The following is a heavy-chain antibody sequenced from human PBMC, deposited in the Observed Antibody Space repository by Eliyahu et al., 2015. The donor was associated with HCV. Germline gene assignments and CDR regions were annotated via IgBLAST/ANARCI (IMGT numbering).Heavy chain of an antibody. Sequence: QLQLQESGPGLVKPSETLSXXCTXSXGSIXXSSYYWGXXRQPPGKGLEWIGSIYYXGSTYYNPSLKSRVTITVDTSKNQFSLKLRSVTAADTAVFYCARIYYDSSGYYYWVYWGQGTLVTVSS. J-gene: IGHJ4*02. V-gene: IGHV4-39*01. CDR1: XGSIXXSSYY. CDR3: ARIYYDSSGYYYWVY. CDR2: IYYXGST. D-gene: IGHD3-22*01.